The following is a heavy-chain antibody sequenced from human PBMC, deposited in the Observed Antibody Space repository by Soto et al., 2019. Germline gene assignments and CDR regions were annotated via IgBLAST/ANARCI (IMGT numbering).Heavy chain of an antibody. J-gene: IGHJ4*02. D-gene: IGHD5-18*01. CDR3: ARDIDRYSYGLDY. CDR2: IWYDGDNK. Sequence: GGSLRLSCVASGLTVSHNYMAWVRQAPEMGLEWVAVIWYDGDNKYYADSVKGRFTISRDNSKNTLYLQMNSLRAEETAVYYCARDIDRYSYGLDYWGQGTLVTVSS. V-gene: IGHV3-33*08. CDR1: GLTVSHNY.